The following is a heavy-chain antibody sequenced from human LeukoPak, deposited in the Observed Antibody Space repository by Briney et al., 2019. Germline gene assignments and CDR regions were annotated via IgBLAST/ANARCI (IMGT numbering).Heavy chain of an antibody. J-gene: IGHJ4*02. CDR2: INPNSGGT. CDR3: ARGGAGEGYCSSSSCYGHDY. CDR1: GYTFTGYY. V-gene: IGHV1-2*02. Sequence: ASVKVSCKASGYTFTGYYMHWVRQAPGQGLEWMGWINPNSGGTNYAQKFQGRVTMSRDTSISAAYMEPSRLRSVDTAVYYCARGGAGEGYCSSSSCYGHDYWGQGTLVTVSS. D-gene: IGHD2-15*01.